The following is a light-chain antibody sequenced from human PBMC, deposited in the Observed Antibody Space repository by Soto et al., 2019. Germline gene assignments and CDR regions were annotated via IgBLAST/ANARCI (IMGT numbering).Light chain of an antibody. CDR3: QQYNSYPVT. CDR2: GVS. CDR1: QSISSY. J-gene: IGKJ1*01. Sequence: DSQITHSPSSPSASAGDRVTITCRASQSISSYLAWYQQKPGQAPKFLIAGVSSLKSGVPSRFSGSGSGTEFTLFIGSLQAEDFAAYYCQQYNSYPVTFGQGTKVDI. V-gene: IGKV1-16*01.